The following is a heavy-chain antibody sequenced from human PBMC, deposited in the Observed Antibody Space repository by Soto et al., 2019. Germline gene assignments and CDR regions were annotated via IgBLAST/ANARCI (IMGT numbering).Heavy chain of an antibody. CDR2: IYSGGST. D-gene: IGHD3-3*01. V-gene: IGHV3-53*01. CDR1: GFTVSSNY. J-gene: IGHJ6*02. Sequence: PGGSLRLSCAASGFTVSSNYMSWVRQAPGKGLEWVSVIYSGGSTYYADSVKGRFTISRDNSKNTLYLQMNSLRAEDTAVYYCAREIAGFWSGESYYGMDVWGQGTTVTVSS. CDR3: AREIAGFWSGESYYGMDV.